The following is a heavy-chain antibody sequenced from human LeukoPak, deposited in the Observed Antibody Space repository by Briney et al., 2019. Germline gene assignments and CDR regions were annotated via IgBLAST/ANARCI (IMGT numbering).Heavy chain of an antibody. CDR3: ARDSAGGYDPNWFDP. D-gene: IGHD5-12*01. CDR1: GYTFTGYY. V-gene: IGHV1-2*02. Sequence: SVKVSCKASGYTFTGYYMHWVRQAPGQGLEWMGWINPNSGGTNYAQKFQGRVTMTRDTSISTAYMELSRLRSDDTGVYYCARDSAGGYDPNWFDPWGQGTLVTVSS. J-gene: IGHJ5*02. CDR2: INPNSGGT.